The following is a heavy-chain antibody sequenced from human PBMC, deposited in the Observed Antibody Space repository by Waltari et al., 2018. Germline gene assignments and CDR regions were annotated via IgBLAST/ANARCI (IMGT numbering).Heavy chain of an antibody. CDR2: ISYDGSNK. CDR3: AREKAARLQIYYGMDV. V-gene: IGHV3-30*01. CDR1: GFTFSSYA. J-gene: IGHJ6*02. D-gene: IGHD6-6*01. Sequence: QVQLVESGGGVVQPGRSLRLSCAASGFTFSSYALHWVRQAPGMGLEWVAVISYDGSNKYYADSVKGRFTISRDNSKNTLYLQMNSLRAEDTAVYYCAREKAARLQIYYGMDVWGQGTTVTVSS.